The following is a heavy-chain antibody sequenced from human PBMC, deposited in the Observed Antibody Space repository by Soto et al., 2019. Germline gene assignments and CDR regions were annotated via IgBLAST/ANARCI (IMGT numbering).Heavy chain of an antibody. D-gene: IGHD6-19*01. CDR2: ITPFNGNT. Sequence: QMQLVQSGAEVKKTGSSVKVSCKASRYTFTYRYLHWVRQAPGQALEWMGWITPFNGNTNYAQKFQDRVTITRDRSTSTAYMELSSLRSEDTAMYYCASDSSGWYVKGRDYYGMDVWGQGTTVTVSS. V-gene: IGHV1-45*02. CDR1: RYTFTYRY. J-gene: IGHJ6*02. CDR3: ASDSSGWYVKGRDYYGMDV.